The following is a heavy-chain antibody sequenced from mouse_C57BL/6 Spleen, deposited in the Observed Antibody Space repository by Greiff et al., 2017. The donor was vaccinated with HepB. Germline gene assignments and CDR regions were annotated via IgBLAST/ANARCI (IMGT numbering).Heavy chain of an antibody. V-gene: IGHV1-82*01. CDR1: GYAFSSSW. Sequence: QVQLQQSGPELVKPGASVKISCKASGYAFSSSWMNWVKQRPGKGLEWIGRIYPGDGDTNYNGKFKGKATLTADKSSSTAYMQLSSLTSEDSAVSFCASGEAQVWFAYWGQGTLVTVSA. J-gene: IGHJ3*01. CDR3: ASGEAQVWFAY. D-gene: IGHD3-2*02. CDR2: IYPGDGDT.